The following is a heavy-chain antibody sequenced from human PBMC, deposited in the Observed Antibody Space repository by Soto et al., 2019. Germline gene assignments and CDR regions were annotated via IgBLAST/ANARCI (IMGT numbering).Heavy chain of an antibody. CDR2: ISYDGSNK. V-gene: IGHV3-30*18. D-gene: IGHD3-16*01. CDR1: GFTFSSYG. J-gene: IGHJ6*02. Sequence: QVQLVESGGGVVQPGRSLRLSCAASGFTFSSYGMHWVRQAPGKGLEWVAVISYDGSNKYYADSVKGRFTISRDNSKNTLYRQINSLRAEDTAVYYCAKVTDHYYYYGIDVWGQGTTVTVSS. CDR3: AKVTDHYYYYGIDV.